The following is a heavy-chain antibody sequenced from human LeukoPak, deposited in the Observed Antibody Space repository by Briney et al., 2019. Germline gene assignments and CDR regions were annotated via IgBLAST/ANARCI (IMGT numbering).Heavy chain of an antibody. CDR3: ARDGGSAAGCFDL. D-gene: IGHD2-15*01. CDR2: ISTNGGST. V-gene: IGHV3-64*01. J-gene: IGHJ2*01. CDR1: GFTFSSYA. Sequence: GGSLRLSCAASGFTFSSYAMHWVRQAPGKGLEYVSVISTNGGSTYYANFVRGRFTISRDNSKNTLYLQMGSLRAEDMAVYYCARDGGSAAGCFDLWGRGTLVTVSS.